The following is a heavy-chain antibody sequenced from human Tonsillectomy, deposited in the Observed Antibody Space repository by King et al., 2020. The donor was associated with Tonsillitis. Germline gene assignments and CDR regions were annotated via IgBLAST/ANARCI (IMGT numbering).Heavy chain of an antibody. Sequence: VQLVESGAEVKRPGESLKIFCKGSGYTFTSYWIAWVRQMPGKGLEWMGIVYPGDSDTRYSPSFQGQVTISADKSISTAYLQWSSLKASDTAMYYCARHGDSSGYYLWGQGTLVTVSS. J-gene: IGHJ1*01. CDR2: VYPGDSDT. CDR1: GYTFTSYW. CDR3: ARHGDSSGYYL. V-gene: IGHV5-51*01. D-gene: IGHD3-22*01.